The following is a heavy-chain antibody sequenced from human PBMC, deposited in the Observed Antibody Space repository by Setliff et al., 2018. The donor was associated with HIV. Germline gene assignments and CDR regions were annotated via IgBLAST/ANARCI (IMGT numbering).Heavy chain of an antibody. CDR1: GYTFSNYG. CDR3: ARDHDYGDLSRNWFYMDV. D-gene: IGHD4-17*01. CDR2: INTNTGNP. J-gene: IGHJ6*03. Sequence: ASVKVSCKASGYTFSNYGMNWVRQAPGQGLEWMGWINTNTGNPTYAKDFTGRFVFSLDTSVSTAYLQISSLKAEDTAVYYCARDHDYGDLSRNWFYMDVWGKGTTVTVSS. V-gene: IGHV7-4-1*02.